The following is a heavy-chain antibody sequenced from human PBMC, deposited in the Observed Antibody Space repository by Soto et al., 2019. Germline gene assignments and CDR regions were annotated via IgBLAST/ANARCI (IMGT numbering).Heavy chain of an antibody. V-gene: IGHV4-59*01. CDR2: IYYSGRT. Sequence: SETLSLTCTVSGGSIRDYFWTWIRQPPGKGLEWIGYIYYSGRTNYNPSLKSRVSISVDTSKNHFSLQLSSVTAADTAVYYCARVGGDDFGDSGGFDYWGQGTLVTVSS. J-gene: IGHJ4*02. D-gene: IGHD4-17*01. CDR3: ARVGGDDFGDSGGFDY. CDR1: GGSIRDYF.